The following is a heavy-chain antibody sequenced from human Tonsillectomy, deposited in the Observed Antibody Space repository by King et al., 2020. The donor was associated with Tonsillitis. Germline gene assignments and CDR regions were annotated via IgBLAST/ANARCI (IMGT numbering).Heavy chain of an antibody. Sequence: VQLVQSGAEVKKPGASVKVSCKASGYTFTSYGISWVRQAPGQGLEWMGWINTYNGNTNYAQKLQGRVTMTTDTSTSTAYMDLRGLRSDDTAVYYCASGGPHYQVGAVEYFQPWGQGTLVTVSS. D-gene: IGHD1-26*01. V-gene: IGHV1-18*04. J-gene: IGHJ1*01. CDR1: GYTFTSYG. CDR2: INTYNGNT. CDR3: ASGGPHYQVGAVEYFQP.